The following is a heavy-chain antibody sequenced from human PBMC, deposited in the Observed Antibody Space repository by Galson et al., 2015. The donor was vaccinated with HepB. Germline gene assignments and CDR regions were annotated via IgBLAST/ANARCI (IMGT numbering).Heavy chain of an antibody. CDR1: GFTFSSYS. CDR2: ISSSSSTI. D-gene: IGHD3-22*01. CDR3: ATSPTYYYDSSGYPDY. Sequence: SLRLSCAASGFTFSSYSMNWVRQAPGKGLEWVSYISSSSSTIYYADSVKGRFTISRDNAKNSLYLQMNSLRAEDTAVYYCATSPTYYYDSSGYPDYWGQGTLVTVSS. V-gene: IGHV3-48*01. J-gene: IGHJ4*02.